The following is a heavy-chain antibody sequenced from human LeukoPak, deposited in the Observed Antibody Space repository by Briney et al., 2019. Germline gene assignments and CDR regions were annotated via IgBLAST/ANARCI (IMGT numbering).Heavy chain of an antibody. V-gene: IGHV1-18*04. CDR1: GYTFTSYG. CDR2: ISAYNGNT. J-gene: IGHJ4*02. CDR3: ARRLYAAGLYYFDY. D-gene: IGHD6-13*01. Sequence: ASVKVSCKASGYTFTSYGISWVRQAPGQGLEWMGWISAYNGNTNYAQKLQGRVTMTTDTSTSTAYMELRSLRSDDTAVYYCARRLYAAGLYYFDYWGQGTLVTVSS.